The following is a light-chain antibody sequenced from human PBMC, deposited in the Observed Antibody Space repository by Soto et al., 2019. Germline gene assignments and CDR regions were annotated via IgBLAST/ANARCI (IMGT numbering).Light chain of an antibody. V-gene: IGKV2-28*01. Sequence: DIVMTQSPLSLPVTPGEPASISCRSSQSLLHSDGYNYFDWYLQRPGQSPQLLIYLGSNRASGVPDRFSGSGSGTDFTLKISSVEAEDVGVYYCMQALQTPWTFGQGTKVEIK. J-gene: IGKJ1*01. CDR1: QSLLHSDGYNY. CDR2: LGS. CDR3: MQALQTPWT.